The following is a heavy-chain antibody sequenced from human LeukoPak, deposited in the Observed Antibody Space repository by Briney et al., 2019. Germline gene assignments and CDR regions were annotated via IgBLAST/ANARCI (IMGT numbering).Heavy chain of an antibody. Sequence: GGSLRLSCAASGFTFSSYSMNWVRQAPGKGLEWVANIKKDGIEKYCVESVKGRFTISRDNAKNSLYLQMNSLRAEDTAVYYCARGRYSSRSGGYYFDIWGQGTLVTVSS. J-gene: IGHJ4*02. CDR2: IKKDGIEK. CDR3: ARGRYSSRSGGYYFDI. V-gene: IGHV3-7*01. D-gene: IGHD2-2*01. CDR1: GFTFSSYS.